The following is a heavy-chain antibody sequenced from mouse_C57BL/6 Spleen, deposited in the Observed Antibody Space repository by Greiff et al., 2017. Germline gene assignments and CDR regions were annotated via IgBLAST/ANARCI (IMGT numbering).Heavy chain of an antibody. V-gene: IGHV1-50*01. CDR1: GYTFTSYW. J-gene: IGHJ2*01. Sequence: QVQLQQPGAELVKPGASVKLSCKASGYTFTSYWMQWVKQRPGQGLEWIGEIDPSDSYTTYNQKFKGKATLTVDTSSSTAYMQLSSLTSEDSAVYYCARTSVTTVVEGFDYWGQGTTLTVSS. CDR2: IDPSDSYT. CDR3: ARTSVTTVVEGFDY. D-gene: IGHD1-1*01.